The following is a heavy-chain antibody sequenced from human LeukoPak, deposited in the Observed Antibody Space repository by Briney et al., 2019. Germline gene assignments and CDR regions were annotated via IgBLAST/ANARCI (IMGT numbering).Heavy chain of an antibody. J-gene: IGHJ6*02. D-gene: IGHD2/OR15-2a*01. Sequence: AGGSLRLSCAASGFTFSNYAMSWVRQAPGKGLEWVSAISGSGGSSYYADSVKGRFTISRDNSKNTLYLQMNSLRAEDTAVYYCAKDLSPLYYYYGMDVWGQGITVTVSS. CDR3: AKDLSPLYYYYGMDV. CDR2: ISGSGGSS. V-gene: IGHV3-23*01. CDR1: GFTFSNYA.